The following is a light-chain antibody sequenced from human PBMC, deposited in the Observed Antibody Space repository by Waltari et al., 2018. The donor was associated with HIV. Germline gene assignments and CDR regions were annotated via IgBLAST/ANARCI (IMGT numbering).Light chain of an antibody. CDR3: SSYTSSTTLV. V-gene: IGLV2-14*01. CDR1: SSDVGGSNY. Sequence: QSALPQPASVSGSPGQSITISCTGTSSDVGGSNYVSWYQQHPGTAPKLMIYEVSNRHSGGSNGFSGSKSGNTAPRTMSALQAEDEADYYGSSYTSSTTLVFGGGTRLTVL. J-gene: IGLJ2*01. CDR2: EVS.